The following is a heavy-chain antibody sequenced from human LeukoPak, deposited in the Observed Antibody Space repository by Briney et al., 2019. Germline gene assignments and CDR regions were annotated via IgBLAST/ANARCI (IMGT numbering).Heavy chain of an antibody. Sequence: PGGSLRLSCAASGFTFNNYAMHWVRQAPGKGLQWVAVISYDGSNKYYADSVKGRFTISRDNSKNTLYLQMNSLRAEDTAVYYCAKYDPGESGFDYWGQGTLVTVSS. CDR2: ISYDGSNK. CDR1: GFTFNNYA. D-gene: IGHD3-16*01. CDR3: AKYDPGESGFDY. J-gene: IGHJ4*02. V-gene: IGHV3-30*04.